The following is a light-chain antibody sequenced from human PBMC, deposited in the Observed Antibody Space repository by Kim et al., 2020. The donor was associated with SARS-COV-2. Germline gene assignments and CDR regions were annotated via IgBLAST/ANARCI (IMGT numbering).Light chain of an antibody. CDR3: QAWDSSTAV. CDR1: KLGDKY. Sequence: SVSPGQTARITCSGDKLGDKYACWYQQKPGQSPVLVIYQDNKRPSGIPERFSGSNSGNTATLTISGTQTVDEADYYCQAWDSSTAVFGGGTKVTVL. CDR2: QDN. J-gene: IGLJ3*02. V-gene: IGLV3-1*01.